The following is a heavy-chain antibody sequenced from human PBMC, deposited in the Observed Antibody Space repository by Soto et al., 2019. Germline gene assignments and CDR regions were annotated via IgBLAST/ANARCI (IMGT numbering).Heavy chain of an antibody. Sequence: ASVKVSCKASGYTFTSYAMHWVRQAPGQRLEWMGWINAGNGNTKYSQKFQGRVTITRDTSAGTAYMELSSLRSEDTAVYYCAREPTTVNWFEPWGQGTLVTVNS. CDR2: INAGNGNT. D-gene: IGHD4-17*01. CDR3: AREPTTVNWFEP. CDR1: GYTFTSYA. V-gene: IGHV1-3*01. J-gene: IGHJ5*02.